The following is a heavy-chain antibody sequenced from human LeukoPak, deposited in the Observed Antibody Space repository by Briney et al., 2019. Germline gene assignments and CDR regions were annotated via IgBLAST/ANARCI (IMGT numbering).Heavy chain of an antibody. D-gene: IGHD6-19*01. V-gene: IGHV4-61*02. CDR1: GGSISSGSYY. J-gene: IGHJ4*02. Sequence: SETLSLTCTVSGGSISSGSYYWSWIRQPAGKGLEWIGRIYTSGSTNYNPSLKSRVTISVDTSKNQFSLKLSSVTAADTAVYYCARGDSSEIPFEDWGQGTLVTVSS. CDR3: ARGDSSEIPFED. CDR2: IYTSGST.